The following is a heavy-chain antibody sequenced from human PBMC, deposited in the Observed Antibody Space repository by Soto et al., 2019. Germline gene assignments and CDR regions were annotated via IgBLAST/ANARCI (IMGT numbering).Heavy chain of an antibody. CDR2: IYYSGST. Sequence: SETLSLTCTVSGGSISSGGYYWSWIRQHPGKGLEWIGYIYYSGSTYYNPSLKSRVTISVDTSKNQFSLKLSSVTAADTAVYYCARTGDNMVPTDYWGQGTLVTVSS. J-gene: IGHJ4*02. D-gene: IGHD3-10*01. CDR1: GGSISSGGYY. V-gene: IGHV4-31*03. CDR3: ARTGDNMVPTDY.